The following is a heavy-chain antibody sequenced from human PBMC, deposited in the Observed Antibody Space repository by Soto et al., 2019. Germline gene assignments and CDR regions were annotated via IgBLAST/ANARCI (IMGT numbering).Heavy chain of an antibody. J-gene: IGHJ5*02. CDR1: GFTFSSYA. V-gene: IGHV3-23*01. CDR2: ISGSGGST. CDR3: DQKERIAARRGNWFDP. Sequence: EVQLLESGGGLVQPGGSLRLSCAASGFTFSSYAMSWVRQAPGKGLEWVSAISGSGGSTYYADSVKGRFTISRDNSKNTLYLQMNRLRAEDTAVYYGDQKERIAARRGNWFDPWGQGTLVTVSS. D-gene: IGHD6-6*01.